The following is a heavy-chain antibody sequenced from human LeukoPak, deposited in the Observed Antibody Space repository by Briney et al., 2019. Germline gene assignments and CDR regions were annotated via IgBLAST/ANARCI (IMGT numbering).Heavy chain of an antibody. V-gene: IGHV1-69*13. CDR3: ALLDTAMVPIAEYFHH. Sequence: VASVTVSCKASGGTFSSYAISWVRQAPGQGLEWMGGIIPFFGTANFAQKFQGRVTITADESTSTAYMELSSLRSEDTAVYYCALLDTAMVPIAEYFHHWGQGTLVTVSS. CDR1: GGTFSSYA. CDR2: IIPFFGTA. D-gene: IGHD5-18*01. J-gene: IGHJ1*01.